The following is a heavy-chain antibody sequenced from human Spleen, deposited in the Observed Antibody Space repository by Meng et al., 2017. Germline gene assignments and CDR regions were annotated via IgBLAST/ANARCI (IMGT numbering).Heavy chain of an antibody. D-gene: IGHD3-9*01. V-gene: IGHV3-74*01. CDR2: INSDGSIT. CDR3: VRDMTGYHDY. Sequence: VRVVESGGGLVKPGGSLRLSCAASGFTFSSYWMHWVRQAPGKGLVWVSRINSDGSITSYADSVKGRFTISRDNARNTLNLEMNSLRAEDTAVYYCVRDMTGYHDYWGQGTLVTVSS. J-gene: IGHJ4*02. CDR1: GFTFSSYW.